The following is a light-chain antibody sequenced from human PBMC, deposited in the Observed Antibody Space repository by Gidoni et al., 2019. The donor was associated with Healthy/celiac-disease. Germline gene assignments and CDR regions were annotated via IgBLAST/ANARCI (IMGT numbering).Light chain of an antibody. V-gene: IGKV3-15*01. Sequence: EIVMTQSPATLSVSPGERATLSCRASQSVSSNLAWYQQKPGQAPRLLIYGASTRATGIPARFSGSGSGTEFTLTISSRQSEDFAVYYCQQYRTFGQGTKVEIK. CDR3: QQYRT. J-gene: IGKJ1*01. CDR2: GAS. CDR1: QSVSSN.